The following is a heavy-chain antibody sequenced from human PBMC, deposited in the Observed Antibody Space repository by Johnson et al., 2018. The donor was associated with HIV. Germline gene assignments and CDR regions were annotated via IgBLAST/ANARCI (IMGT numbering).Heavy chain of an antibody. V-gene: IGHV3-30*18. CDR2: ISYDGSSK. D-gene: IGHD1-26*01. J-gene: IGHJ3*02. CDR1: GFTFSSYW. Sequence: VQLVESGGGLVQPGGSLRLSCAASGFTFSSYWMHWVRQAPGKGLEWVAVISYDGSSKYYADSVKGRFTLSGDNSKNTLYLQMHGLRPEDTAVYYCAKDLDRAFIVGAPGIWGQGTMVNVSS. CDR3: AKDLDRAFIVGAPGI.